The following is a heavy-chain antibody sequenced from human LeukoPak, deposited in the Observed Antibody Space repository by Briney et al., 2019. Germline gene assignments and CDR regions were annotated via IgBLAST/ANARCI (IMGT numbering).Heavy chain of an antibody. D-gene: IGHD3-3*01. Sequence: PGGFLRLSCAASGFTFSSYWMSWVRQAPGKGLEWVANIKQDGSEKHYVGSVKGRFTISRDNAKNSLYLQMNSLRAEDTAVYYCARRQDFWSAYYHPDFDYWGQGTLVTVSS. CDR3: ARRQDFWSAYYHPDFDY. CDR2: IKQDGSEK. J-gene: IGHJ4*02. V-gene: IGHV3-7*01. CDR1: GFTFSSYW.